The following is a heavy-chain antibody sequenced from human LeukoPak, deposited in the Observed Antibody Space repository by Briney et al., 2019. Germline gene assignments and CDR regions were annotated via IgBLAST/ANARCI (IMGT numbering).Heavy chain of an antibody. Sequence: GAAVTVSCMASGGTFIIYAISWVRQAPGKGGEWMGGIIPIFGTANYSQKFRGRVTIPTDESTSTAYMELSSLRSEDTAVYYCARAGGSSSWNYYFDYWGQGTLVTVSS. CDR3: ARAGGSSSWNYYFDY. D-gene: IGHD6-13*01. CDR1: GGTFIIYA. V-gene: IGHV1-69*05. CDR2: IIPIFGTA. J-gene: IGHJ4*02.